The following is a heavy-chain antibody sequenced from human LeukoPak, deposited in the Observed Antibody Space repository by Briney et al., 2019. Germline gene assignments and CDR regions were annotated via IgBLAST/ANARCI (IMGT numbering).Heavy chain of an antibody. D-gene: IGHD4-11*01. V-gene: IGHV3-48*01. CDR2: ISSSSNTI. Sequence: GGSLRLSCAASGFTFRSHSMTWVRQAPGKGLEWVSYISSSSNTIYYADSVKGRFTISRDNAKNSLYLQMNSLRAEDTAVYYCARGPYSNYGIMDVWGKGTTVTVSS. CDR1: GFTFRSHS. CDR3: ARGPYSNYGIMDV. J-gene: IGHJ6*04.